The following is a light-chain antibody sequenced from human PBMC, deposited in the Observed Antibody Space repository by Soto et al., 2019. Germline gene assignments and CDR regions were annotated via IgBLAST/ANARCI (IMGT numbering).Light chain of an antibody. V-gene: IGKV3-15*01. Sequence: EIVMTQSPATLSVSPGERATLYCRASQSVSNNLAWYQQKPGQAPRLLIYGASTRATGLPARFSGSGSGTEFTLTISSLQSEDFAVYYCQQYNNWPPWTFGQGTKVEIK. CDR3: QQYNNWPPWT. J-gene: IGKJ1*01. CDR2: GAS. CDR1: QSVSNN.